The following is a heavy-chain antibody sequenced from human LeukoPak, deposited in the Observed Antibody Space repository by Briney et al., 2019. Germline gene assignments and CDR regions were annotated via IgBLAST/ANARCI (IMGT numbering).Heavy chain of an antibody. D-gene: IGHD3-22*01. J-gene: IGHJ4*02. CDR2: INYSEKP. V-gene: IGHV4-38-2*02. CDR3: ARDAYDSSGYSFDY. Sequence: SETLSLTCSVSGYSIRSGYHWAWIRQPPGKGLEWIGSINYSEKPYYNPSLKSRVTISVDKSKNQFSLKLSSVTAADTAVYYCARDAYDSSGYSFDYWGQGTLVTVSS. CDR1: GYSIRSGYH.